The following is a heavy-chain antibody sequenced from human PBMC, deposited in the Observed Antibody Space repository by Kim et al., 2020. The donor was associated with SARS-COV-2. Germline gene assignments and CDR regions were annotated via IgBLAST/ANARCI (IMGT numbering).Heavy chain of an antibody. J-gene: IGHJ4*02. CDR2: IYSGGSST. D-gene: IGHD7-27*01. V-gene: IGHV3-23*03. Sequence: GGSLRLSCAASGFTFSSYAMNWVRQAPGKGLEWVSVIYSGGSSTFYADSVEGRFTISRDNSKNTLFLQMNRLRAEDTAVYYCAKGRWGSGANFDYWGQGTLVTVSS. CDR1: GFTFSSYA. CDR3: AKGRWGSGANFDY.